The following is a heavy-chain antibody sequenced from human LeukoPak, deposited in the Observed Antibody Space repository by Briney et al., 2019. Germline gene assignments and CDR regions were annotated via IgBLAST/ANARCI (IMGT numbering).Heavy chain of an antibody. D-gene: IGHD4-17*01. CDR2: ISYDGSNK. Sequence: QSGGSPRLSCAASGFTFSSYAMHWVRQAPGKGLEWVAVISYDGSNKYYADSVKGRFTISRDNSKNTLYLQMNSLRAEDTAVYYCARGATVTTVLSYFDYWGQGTLATVSS. CDR1: GFTFSSYA. CDR3: ARGATVTTVLSYFDY. J-gene: IGHJ4*02. V-gene: IGHV3-30-3*01.